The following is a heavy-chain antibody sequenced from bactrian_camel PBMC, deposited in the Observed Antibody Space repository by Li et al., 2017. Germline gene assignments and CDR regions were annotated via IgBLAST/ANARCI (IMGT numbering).Heavy chain of an antibody. J-gene: IGHJ4*01. Sequence: HVQLVESGGGLVQPGGSLRLSCTTSGLTFDDSNVGWFRQAPGNECELVSSIVSDGTTYYSDSVKDRFTNSQDKGKNTVYLQMNSLKPEDTAVYYCAAVFLSFTGPSAAEIARCVLENTLITGARGPRSPSP. CDR1: GLTFDDSN. CDR3: AAVFLSFTGPSAAEIARCVLENTLIT. CDR2: IVSDGTT. D-gene: IGHD1*01. V-gene: IGHV3S61*01.